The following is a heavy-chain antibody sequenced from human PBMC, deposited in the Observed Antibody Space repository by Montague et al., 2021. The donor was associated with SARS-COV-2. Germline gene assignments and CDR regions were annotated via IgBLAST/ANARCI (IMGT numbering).Heavy chain of an antibody. CDR2: IYFCGST. V-gene: IGHV4-59*08. Sequence: SETLSLTRTVSGGSISSYSWCWIRQPPGTGLGWVWYIYFCGSTNSNPSLTSRVPVSIDTSTNQFSLKLSSVPAADTAVYYCARLGLRYFGWLFLGEGYFDHWGQGTLVTVSS. J-gene: IGHJ4*02. CDR1: GGSISSYS. CDR3: ARLGLRYFGWLFLGEGYFDH. D-gene: IGHD3-9*01.